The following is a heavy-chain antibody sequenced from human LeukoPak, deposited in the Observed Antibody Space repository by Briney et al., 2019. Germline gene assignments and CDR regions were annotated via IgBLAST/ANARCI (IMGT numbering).Heavy chain of an antibody. CDR1: GYTFTSYD. CDR3: AREGIAARTLDY. CDR2: MNPNSGNT. D-gene: IGHD6-6*01. V-gene: IGHV1-8*01. Sequence: ALVKVSCKASGYTFTSYDINWVRQATGQGLEWMGWMNPNSGNTGYAQKFQGRVTMTRNTSISTAYMELSSLRSEDTAVYYCAREGIAARTLDYWGQGTLVTVSS. J-gene: IGHJ4*02.